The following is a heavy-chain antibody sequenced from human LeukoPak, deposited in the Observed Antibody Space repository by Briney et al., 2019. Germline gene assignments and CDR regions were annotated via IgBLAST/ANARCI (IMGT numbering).Heavy chain of an antibody. CDR1: GYTFIGYY. Sequence: ASVKVSCKASGYTFIGYYIHWVRQAPGQGLEWMGIINPSGGSTSYAQKFQGRVTMTRDTSIVYMELSSLRSEDTAVYYCARGGGVVLRSYMDVWGKGTTVTISS. J-gene: IGHJ6*03. CDR3: ARGGGVVLRSYMDV. D-gene: IGHD3-3*01. V-gene: IGHV1-46*01. CDR2: INPSGGST.